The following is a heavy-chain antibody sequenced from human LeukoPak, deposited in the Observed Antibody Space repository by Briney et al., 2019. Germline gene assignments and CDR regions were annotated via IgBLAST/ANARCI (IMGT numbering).Heavy chain of an antibody. J-gene: IGHJ4*02. CDR2: ISGNGTNT. Sequence: GGSLRLSCAASGFTFSSFALSWVRQAPGKGLEWVSAISGNGTNTYYADSVKGRFTISRDNSENTLYMQVNSLKAEDTAIYFCARGKAAIGSRTAFDYWGQGTLVTVSS. D-gene: IGHD6-13*01. CDR1: GFTFSSFA. V-gene: IGHV3-23*01. CDR3: ARGKAAIGSRTAFDY.